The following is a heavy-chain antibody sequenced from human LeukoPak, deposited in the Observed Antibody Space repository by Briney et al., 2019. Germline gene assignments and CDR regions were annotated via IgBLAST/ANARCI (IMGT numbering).Heavy chain of an antibody. J-gene: IGHJ4*02. D-gene: IGHD3-10*01. CDR2: INWKGGST. Sequence: GGSLRLSCGASGFTFDDYRVRWVPQATGKGLEWVSGINWKGGSTGYAGSVKGRFTISRHNSKNSLYLQMNRLRAEDTALYHCARAPAYGSGSYSFDYWGQGTLVTVSS. CDR3: ARAPAYGSGSYSFDY. V-gene: IGHV3-20*01. CDR1: GFTFDDYR.